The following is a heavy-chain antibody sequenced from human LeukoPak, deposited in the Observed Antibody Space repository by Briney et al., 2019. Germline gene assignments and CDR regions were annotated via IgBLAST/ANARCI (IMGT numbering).Heavy chain of an antibody. J-gene: IGHJ5*02. D-gene: IGHD3-10*01. Sequence: GGSLRLSCAASGFTFSSYAMSWVRQAPGKGLEWVSAISGSGGSTYYADSVKGRFTVSRDNSKNTLYLQMNSLRAEDTAVYYCAKEITMVRGVKPNWFDPWGQGTLVTVSS. CDR1: GFTFSSYA. CDR2: ISGSGGST. V-gene: IGHV3-23*01. CDR3: AKEITMVRGVKPNWFDP.